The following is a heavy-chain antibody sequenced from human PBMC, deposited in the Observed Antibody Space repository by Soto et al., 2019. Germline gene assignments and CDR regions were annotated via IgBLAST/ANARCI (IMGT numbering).Heavy chain of an antibody. V-gene: IGHV1-3*01. D-gene: IGHD1-26*01. J-gene: IGHJ6*02. Sequence: QVQLVQSGAEVKKPGASVKVSCKASGYTFTSYAMHWVRQAPGQRLEWMGWINAGNGNTKYSQKFQGRVTITRDTSASTAYMELRSLRSEDTAVYYCARDGMWELLPYYYGMDVWGQGTTVTVSS. CDR1: GYTFTSYA. CDR3: ARDGMWELLPYYYGMDV. CDR2: INAGNGNT.